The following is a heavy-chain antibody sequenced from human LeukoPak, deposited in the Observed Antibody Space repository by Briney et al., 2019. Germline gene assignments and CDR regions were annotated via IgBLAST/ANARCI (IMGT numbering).Heavy chain of an antibody. J-gene: IGHJ6*03. CDR3: ARGRYCSGGSCYSGYYYYMDV. CDR1: GYTFTSYD. CDR2: MNPNSGNT. D-gene: IGHD2-15*01. Sequence: ASVKVSCKASGYTFTSYDINWVRQAPGQGLEWMGWMNPNSGNTGYAQKFQGRVTMTRNTSISTAYMELSSLRSEDTAVYYCARGRYCSGGSCYSGYYYYMDVWGKGTTVTISS. V-gene: IGHV1-8*01.